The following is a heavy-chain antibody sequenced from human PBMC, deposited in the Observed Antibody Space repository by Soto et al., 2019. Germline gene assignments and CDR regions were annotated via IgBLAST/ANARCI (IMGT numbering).Heavy chain of an antibody. CDR1: GFSLSNARMG. CDR2: IFSNDDE. CDR3: ARMVLPGYSSCWYPDY. J-gene: IGHJ4*02. D-gene: IGHD6-19*01. Sequence: QVTLKESGPVLVKPTETLTLTCTVSGFSLSNARMGVSWIRQPPGNALEWLAHIFSNDDESYRPSLNNRLTTAKDTSNSLVVLTMTNMDPVDTATYYCARMVLPGYSSCWYPDYWGQGTLVTVSS. V-gene: IGHV2-26*01.